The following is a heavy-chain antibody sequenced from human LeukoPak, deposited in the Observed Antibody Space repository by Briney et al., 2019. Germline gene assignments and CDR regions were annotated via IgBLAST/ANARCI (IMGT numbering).Heavy chain of an antibody. CDR2: IYWHDGK. Sequence: ESGPTQVKPTQTLTLTCTFSGFSLSPDGVGVGWIRQPPGKALEWLAPIYWHDGKRYSPSLQSRLTITKDTSKNQVVLTLTNMDPVDTATYYCARRAYGSGSYHSVPFDYWGQGTLVSVSS. J-gene: IGHJ4*02. D-gene: IGHD3-10*01. CDR3: ARRAYGSGSYHSVPFDY. V-gene: IGHV2-5*01. CDR1: GFSLSPDGVG.